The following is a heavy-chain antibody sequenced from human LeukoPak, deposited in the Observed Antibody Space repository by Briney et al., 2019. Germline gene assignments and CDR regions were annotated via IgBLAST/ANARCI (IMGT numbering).Heavy chain of an antibody. CDR1: GGYTRSYY. J-gene: IGHJ4*02. Sequence: SDTLSLTCSVSGGYTRSYYWGWVRQPAGKGLEWIGRKDSIGSTHYNPSLKSRITMSVDTSKNEFSLSVRSVTAADTAVYFCGRQGYTASYYFLDYWSQGTLVTVS. D-gene: IGHD1-26*01. CDR2: KDSIGST. V-gene: IGHV4-4*07. CDR3: GRQGYTASYYFLDY.